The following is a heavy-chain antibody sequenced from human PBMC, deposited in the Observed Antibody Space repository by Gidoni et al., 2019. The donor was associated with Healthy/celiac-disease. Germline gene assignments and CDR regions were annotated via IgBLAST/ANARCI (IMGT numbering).Heavy chain of an antibody. CDR1: GYHFTSPP. Sequence: QVQLVQSGSELKKPGASVKVSCKASGYHFTSPPIIWVRQAPGQGLEWMGWINTNTGNPTYAQGFTGRFVFSLDTSVSTAYLQISSLKAEDTAVYYCARSHLYCSSTSCYKGDVDYWGQGTLVTVSS. J-gene: IGHJ4*02. CDR3: ARSHLYCSSTSCYKGDVDY. D-gene: IGHD2-2*02. CDR2: INTNTGNP. V-gene: IGHV7-4-1*02.